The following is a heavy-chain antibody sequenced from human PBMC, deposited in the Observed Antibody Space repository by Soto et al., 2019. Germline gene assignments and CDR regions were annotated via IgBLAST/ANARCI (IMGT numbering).Heavy chain of an antibody. CDR3: ARDMYSSDYFVKWFEP. V-gene: IGHV3-30-3*01. D-gene: IGHD6-19*01. CDR1: GFSFSSYA. J-gene: IGHJ5*02. CDR2: ISHDGINK. Sequence: QVRLVESGGGVVQPGRSLRLSCTASGFSFSSYAMYWFRQPPGKGLEWVAVISHDGINKHYADSVKGRVTVSRDNSNHSLDLKLNSRRGEDRAMYYCARDMYSSDYFVKWFEPWGQGTLVTVSS.